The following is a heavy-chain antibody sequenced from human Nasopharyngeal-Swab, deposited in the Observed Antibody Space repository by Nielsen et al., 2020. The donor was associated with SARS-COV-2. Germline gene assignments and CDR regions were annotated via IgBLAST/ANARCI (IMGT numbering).Heavy chain of an antibody. CDR2: IWYDGTNK. CDR3: HLSSGYDGYINY. J-gene: IGHJ4*02. D-gene: IGHD3-22*01. CDR1: GFSVTSHG. Sequence: LKISCKASGFSVTSHGMHWVRQAPGKGLAWVAVIWYDGTNKFYADSVKGRFTISRDNSKNTLYLQMNSLRAEDTAMYYCHLSSGYDGYINYWGQGTLVTVSS. V-gene: IGHV3-33*01.